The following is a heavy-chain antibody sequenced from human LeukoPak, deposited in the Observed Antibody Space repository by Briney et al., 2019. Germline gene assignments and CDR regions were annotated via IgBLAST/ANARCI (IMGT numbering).Heavy chain of an antibody. CDR1: GGSISSGGYS. V-gene: IGHV4-30-2*02. CDR3: ASRLGRNYYGMDV. Sequence: SETLSLTCAVSGGSISSGGYSWSWIRQPPGKGLEWIGYIYHSGSTYYNPSLKSRVTISVDRSKNQFSLKLSSVTAADTAVYYCASRLGRNYYGMDVWGQGTTVTVSS. J-gene: IGHJ6*02. D-gene: IGHD7-27*01. CDR2: IYHSGST.